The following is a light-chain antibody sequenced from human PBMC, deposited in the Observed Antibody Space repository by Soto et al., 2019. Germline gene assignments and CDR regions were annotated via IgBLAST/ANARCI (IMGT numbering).Light chain of an antibody. CDR1: QSISSY. CDR2: KAS. Sequence: DIQMTQSPSSLSASVGDRVTITCRASQSISSYLNWYQQKPGKDPKLLIYKASTLKSGVPSRFSGSGSGTEFNLTISRLQTDDFATYYCQHCNSYSEAFGQGTKVDIK. V-gene: IGKV1-5*03. J-gene: IGKJ1*01. CDR3: QHCNSYSEA.